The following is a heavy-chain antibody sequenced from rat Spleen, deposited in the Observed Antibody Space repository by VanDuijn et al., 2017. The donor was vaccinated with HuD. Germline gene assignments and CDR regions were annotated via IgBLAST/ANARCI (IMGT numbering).Heavy chain of an antibody. CDR1: GLSLTTNN. D-gene: IGHD3-2*01. CDR3: TRSHPGVMDA. V-gene: IGHV2-47*01. Sequence: QVQLKESGPGLVQPSQTLSLTCAVSGLSLTTNNVGWIRQPPGKGLEWMGVIWSNGATDYNSAIKSRLSISRDTSKSQVFLKMNSLQTDDTAIYFCTRSHPGVMDAWGQGASVTVSS. CDR2: IWSNGAT. J-gene: IGHJ4*01.